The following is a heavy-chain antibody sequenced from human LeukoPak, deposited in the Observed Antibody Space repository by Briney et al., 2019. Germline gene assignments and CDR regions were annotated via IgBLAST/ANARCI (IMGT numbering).Heavy chain of an antibody. CDR3: ARDPYSGTYGDTYYYYMDV. Sequence: GGSLRLSCAASGLTFSSYSMNWGRQAPGKGLEWVSYISSSSSPIFYADSGKGRFTISRDNARNSLYLQMNSLRAEDTAVYYCARDPYSGTYGDTYYYYMDVWGKGTTVTISS. CDR1: GLTFSSYS. V-gene: IGHV3-48*04. CDR2: ISSSSSPI. J-gene: IGHJ6*03. D-gene: IGHD1-26*01.